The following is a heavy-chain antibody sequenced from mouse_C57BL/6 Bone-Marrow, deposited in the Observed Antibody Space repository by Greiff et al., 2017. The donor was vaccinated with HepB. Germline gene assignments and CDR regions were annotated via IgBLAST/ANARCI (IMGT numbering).Heavy chain of an antibody. D-gene: IGHD2-14*01. CDR1: GYTFTDYY. Sequence: QVQLKESGAELVRPGASVKLSCKASGYTFTDYYINWVKQRPGQGLEWIARIYPGSGNTYYNEKFKGKATLTAEKSSSTAYMQLSSLTSEDSAVYFCARGVRQGYWGQGTTLTVSS. CDR3: ARGVRQGY. CDR2: IYPGSGNT. V-gene: IGHV1-76*01. J-gene: IGHJ2*01.